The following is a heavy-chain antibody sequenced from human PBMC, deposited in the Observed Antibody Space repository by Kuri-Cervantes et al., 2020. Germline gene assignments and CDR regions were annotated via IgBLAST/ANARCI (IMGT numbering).Heavy chain of an antibody. CDR1: GGSFTSYY. V-gene: IGHV4-34*01. D-gene: IGHD2/OR15-2a*01. Sequence: SETLSLTCAVSGGSFTSYYWTWIRQSLGKGLEWIGEVHYSGSTDYNPSLKRRATISLDMSKSQFSLNMTSVTAADTAVYYCARGRLKRSVRQYYYMDVWDRGATVTVSS. CDR2: VHYSGST. J-gene: IGHJ6*04. CDR3: ARGRLKRSVRQYYYMDV.